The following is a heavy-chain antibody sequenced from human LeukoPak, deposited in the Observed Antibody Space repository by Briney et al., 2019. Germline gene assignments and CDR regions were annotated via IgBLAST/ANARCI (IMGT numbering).Heavy chain of an antibody. V-gene: IGHV3-33*01. CDR1: GFSFSNYG. CDR2: IWYDGSNK. D-gene: IGHD1-1*01. Sequence: GGSLRLSCAASGFSFSNYGMHWGRQAPGKGLEWVALIWYDGSNKYYADSVKGRFTISRDNSKNTLYLQMNSLRAEDTAVFYCARDIYNRGTYYFDYWGQGTLVTVSS. CDR3: ARDIYNRGTYYFDY. J-gene: IGHJ4*02.